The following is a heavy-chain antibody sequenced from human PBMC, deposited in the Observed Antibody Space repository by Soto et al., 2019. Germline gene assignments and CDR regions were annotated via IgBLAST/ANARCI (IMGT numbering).Heavy chain of an antibody. CDR1: GGSISSSSYY. CDR3: EGRNYDYVWGSYRYAYGMDV. J-gene: IGHJ6*02. Sequence: LSLTCTVSGGSISSSSYYWGWIRQPPGKGLEWIGSIYYSGSTYYNPSLKSRVTISVDTSKNQFSLKLSSVTAADTAVYYCEGRNYDYVWGSYRYAYGMDVWGQGTTVTSP. CDR2: IYYSGST. D-gene: IGHD3-16*02. V-gene: IGHV4-39*01.